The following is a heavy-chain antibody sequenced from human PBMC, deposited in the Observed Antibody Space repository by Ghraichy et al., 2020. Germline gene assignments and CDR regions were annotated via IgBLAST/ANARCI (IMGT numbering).Heavy chain of an antibody. D-gene: IGHD2-21*01. CDR2: LYSDGSG. CDR3: ARDRSYCGNNCYLYYYYGMDL. J-gene: IGHJ6*02. Sequence: GGSLRLSCAASGVSVSSNQMAWVRQAPGKGLEWVSILYSDGSGFYADTGRGRFTISRDESKNTLYLQMNNLRVEDTAVYYCARDRSYCGNNCYLYYYYGMDLWGRGTTVTVSS. V-gene: IGHV3-53*01. CDR1: GVSVSSNQ.